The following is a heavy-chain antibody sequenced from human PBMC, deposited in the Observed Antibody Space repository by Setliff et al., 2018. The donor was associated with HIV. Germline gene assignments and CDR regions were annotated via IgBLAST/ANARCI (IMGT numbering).Heavy chain of an antibody. CDR3: VRKQYHYDSSRPYYFDY. J-gene: IGHJ4*02. Sequence: GESLKISCKTSGYSFTTYWIGWVRQMPGKGLEWMAILYPGDSDTRYSPSFQSQVTVSADKSIGTAYLQWNSLRAEDTAIYYCVRKQYHYDSSRPYYFDYWGQGTLVTVSS. CDR1: GYSFTTYW. CDR2: LYPGDSDT. D-gene: IGHD3-22*01. V-gene: IGHV5-51*01.